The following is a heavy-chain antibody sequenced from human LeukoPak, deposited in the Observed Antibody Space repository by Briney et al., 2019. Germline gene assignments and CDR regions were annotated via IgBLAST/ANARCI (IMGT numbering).Heavy chain of an antibody. CDR2: IYHSGST. V-gene: IGHV4-30-2*01. CDR1: GGSISSGGYS. D-gene: IGHD4-4*01. J-gene: IGHJ5*02. CDR3: ARSRAVTMGVPINWFDP. Sequence: SETLSLTCAVSGGSISSGGYSWSWIRQPPGKGLEWIGYIYHSGSTYYNPSLKSRVTISVDRSKNQFSLKLSSVTAADTAVYYCARSRAVTMGVPINWFDPWGQGTLVTVSS.